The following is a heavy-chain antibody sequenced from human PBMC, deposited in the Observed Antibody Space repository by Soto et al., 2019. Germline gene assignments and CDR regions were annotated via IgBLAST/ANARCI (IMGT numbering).Heavy chain of an antibody. J-gene: IGHJ4*02. CDR2: ISSRSSYK. V-gene: IGHV3-21*01. Sequence: PGGSLRLSCAASGFTFSSYSMNWVRQAPGKGLEWVSSISSRSSYKYYADKVKGRITISRDNAKNSLYLQMNSLRAEDTAVYYCARIVEPWLLLDYWGQGTLVTVSS. CDR3: ARIVEPWLLLDY. CDR1: GFTFSSYS. D-gene: IGHD3-9*01.